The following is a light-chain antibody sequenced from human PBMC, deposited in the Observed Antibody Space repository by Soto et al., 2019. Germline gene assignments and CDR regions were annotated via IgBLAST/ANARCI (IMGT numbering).Light chain of an antibody. CDR2: DAS. CDR1: QSVGHY. Sequence: EIVLTQSPATLALSPGERATLSCRASQSVGHYLAWYQQKPGQAPRLLIFDASNRATGITARFRGSGSGTDFTLTISSLEPEDFAVYYCQQPAGTFGGGTEVEIK. CDR3: QQPAGT. J-gene: IGKJ4*01. V-gene: IGKV3-11*01.